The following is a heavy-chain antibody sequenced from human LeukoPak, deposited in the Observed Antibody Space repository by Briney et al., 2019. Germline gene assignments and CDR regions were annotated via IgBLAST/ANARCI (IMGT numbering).Heavy chain of an antibody. D-gene: IGHD6-13*01. CDR1: GDSISSYY. CDR2: IYYSGST. Sequence: SETLSPTCTVSGDSISSYYWSWIRQPPGKGLEWIGDIYYSGSTNYNPSLKSRVTISVDTSKNQFSLNLSSVTAADTAVYYCARDFLRSSWYYFDYWGQGTLVTVSS. V-gene: IGHV4-59*01. J-gene: IGHJ4*02. CDR3: ARDFLRSSWYYFDY.